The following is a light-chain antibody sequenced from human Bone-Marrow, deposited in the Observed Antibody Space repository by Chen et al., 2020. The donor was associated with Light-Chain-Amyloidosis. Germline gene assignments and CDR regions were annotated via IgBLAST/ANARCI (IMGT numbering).Light chain of an antibody. J-gene: IGLJ3*02. CDR1: RSDVGGYNF. V-gene: IGLV2-14*03. Sequence: QSALPQPASVSGSPGQSITIPCTGSRSDVGGYNFVSWYQQLPGKAPKLLIYDVTNRPSGVSYRFSGSKSGNTASLTVSGLQAEDEADYYCSSYTVSSTWVLGGGTKLTVL. CDR2: DVT. CDR3: SSYTVSSTWV.